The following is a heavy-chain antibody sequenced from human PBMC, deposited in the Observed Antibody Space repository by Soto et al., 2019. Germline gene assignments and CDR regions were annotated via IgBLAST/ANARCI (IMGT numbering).Heavy chain of an antibody. V-gene: IGHV3-23*01. J-gene: IGHJ4*02. CDR3: AKNAAPAAPDS. CDR2: ISGSGGGT. D-gene: IGHD2-2*01. Sequence: EVQLLESGGGLVQPGGSLRLSCAASGFTFSSYAMSWVRQAPGKGLEWVSLISGSGGGTYYADSVKGRFTISRANSKNTWYLQLNRLRAEPTAVHDCAKNAAPAAPDSWGQGTLVTVSS. CDR1: GFTFSSYA.